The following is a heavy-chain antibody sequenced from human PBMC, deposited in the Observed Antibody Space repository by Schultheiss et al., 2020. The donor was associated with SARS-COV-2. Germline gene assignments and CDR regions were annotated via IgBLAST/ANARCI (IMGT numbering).Heavy chain of an antibody. D-gene: IGHD3-16*02. CDR1: GGSISSSNW. CDR3: ARGEYDYIWGSYPAAGAFDI. CDR2: IYHSGST. Sequence: SETLSLTCAVSGGSISSSNWWSWVRQPPGKGLEWIGEIYHSGSTYYNPSLKSRVTISVDRSKNQFSLKLSSVTAADTAVYYCARGEYDYIWGSYPAAGAFDIWGQGTMVTVSS. J-gene: IGHJ3*02. V-gene: IGHV4-4*02.